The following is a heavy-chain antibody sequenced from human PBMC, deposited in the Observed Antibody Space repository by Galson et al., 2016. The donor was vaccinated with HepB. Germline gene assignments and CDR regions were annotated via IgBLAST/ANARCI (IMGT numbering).Heavy chain of an antibody. CDR2: TSDSGGST. D-gene: IGHD6-19*01. V-gene: IGHV3-23*01. CDR1: GFTFSSYA. Sequence: SLRLSCAASGFTFSSYAMNWVRQAPGKGLEWVSGTSDSGGSTHYADSVKGRFTLSRDNAKNTLDLQMNSLRVEDTALYYCVKEEGSGWYQFDYWGQGTLVTVSS. CDR3: VKEEGSGWYQFDY. J-gene: IGHJ4*02.